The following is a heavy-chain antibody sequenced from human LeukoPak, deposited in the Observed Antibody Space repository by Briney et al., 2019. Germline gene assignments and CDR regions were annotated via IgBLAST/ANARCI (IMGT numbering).Heavy chain of an antibody. CDR1: GYSFTSYW. Sequence: GEPLKISCKGSGYSFTSYWISWVRQMPGKGLEWMGRIDPSDSYTNYSPSFQGHVTISADKSISTAYLQWSSLKASDTAMYYCASPGDCSSTSCASLGSWGQGTLVTVSS. J-gene: IGHJ5*02. CDR2: IDPSDSYT. CDR3: ASPGDCSSTSCASLGS. D-gene: IGHD2-2*01. V-gene: IGHV5-10-1*01.